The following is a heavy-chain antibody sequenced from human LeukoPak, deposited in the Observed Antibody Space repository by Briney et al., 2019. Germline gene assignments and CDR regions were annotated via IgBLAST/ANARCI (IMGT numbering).Heavy chain of an antibody. Sequence: SETLSLTCTVSDYSITTAYYWGWIRQPPGKGLEWIGSIYHSGNTYHNPSLKSRVTISVDTSRNQFSLKLSSVTAADTAVYYCASRSRLVVVAATRPGWFDPWGQGTLVTVSS. V-gene: IGHV4-38-2*02. CDR3: ASRSRLVVVAATRPGWFDP. D-gene: IGHD2-15*01. CDR1: DYSITTAYY. J-gene: IGHJ5*02. CDR2: IYHSGNT.